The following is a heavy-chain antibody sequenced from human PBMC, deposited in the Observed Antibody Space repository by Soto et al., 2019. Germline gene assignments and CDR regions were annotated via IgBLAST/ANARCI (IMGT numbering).Heavy chain of an antibody. CDR1: GFTFSDYA. J-gene: IGHJ4*02. V-gene: IGHV3-30*03. Sequence: VQLVESGGGVVQPGRSLRLSCAASGFTFSDYAMHWVRQAPGKGLEWVAVVSHDGRNTHYADSVKGRFNISRDSSKTTVSLEMTSLRAEDTAVYYCATGGRQWLVTSDFNYWGQGALVTVSS. CDR2: VSHDGRNT. D-gene: IGHD6-19*01. CDR3: ATGGRQWLVTSDFNY.